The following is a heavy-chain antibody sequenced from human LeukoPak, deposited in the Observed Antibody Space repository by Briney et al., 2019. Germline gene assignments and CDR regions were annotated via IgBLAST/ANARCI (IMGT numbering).Heavy chain of an antibody. Sequence: GASVKVSCKASGYTFTGYDINWVRQAPGQGLEWMGWMNPNTGNTGYAQKFRGRVTMTRNTSISTASMELSSLTSEDTAVYYCARGAPGSHCSGGSCPYFDYWGQGTLVPVSS. D-gene: IGHD2-15*01. J-gene: IGHJ4*02. CDR1: GYTFTGYD. V-gene: IGHV1-8*01. CDR2: MNPNTGNT. CDR3: ARGAPGSHCSGGSCPYFDY.